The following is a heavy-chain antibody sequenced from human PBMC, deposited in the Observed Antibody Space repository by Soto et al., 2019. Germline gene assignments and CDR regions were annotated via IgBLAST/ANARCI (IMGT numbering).Heavy chain of an antibody. Sequence: EVQLLESGGGLVQPGGSLRLSCAASGFTFSTYAMTWVRQAPGKGLEWVSGISGSGGSTYYADSVKGRFTISRDNSKNTLYLQMISLRAEDTAVYYCATWSVPGFFYFEYWGQGTLVTVSS. CDR2: ISGSGGST. CDR3: ATWSVPGFFYFEY. V-gene: IGHV3-23*01. CDR1: GFTFSTYA. J-gene: IGHJ4*02. D-gene: IGHD6-19*01.